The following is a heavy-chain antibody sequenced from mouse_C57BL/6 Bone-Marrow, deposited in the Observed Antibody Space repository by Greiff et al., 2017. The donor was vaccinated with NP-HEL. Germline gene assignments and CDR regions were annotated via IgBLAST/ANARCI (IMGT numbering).Heavy chain of an antibody. CDR3: ARADYGSSLYAMDY. J-gene: IGHJ4*01. V-gene: IGHV5-4*03. CDR1: GFTFSSYA. D-gene: IGHD1-1*01. Sequence: EVKLVDSGGGLVKPGGSLKLSCAASGFTFSSYAMSWVRQTPEKRLEWVATISDGGSYTYYPDNVKGRFTISRDNAKNNLYLQMSHLKSEDTAMYYCARADYGSSLYAMDYWGQGTSVTVSS. CDR2: ISDGGSYT.